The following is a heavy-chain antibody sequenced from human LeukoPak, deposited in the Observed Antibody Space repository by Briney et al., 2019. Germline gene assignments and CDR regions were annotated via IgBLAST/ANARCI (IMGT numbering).Heavy chain of an antibody. CDR2: INHSGST. CDR1: GGSFSGYY. CDR3: AREIRYDFWSGYSYYFDY. J-gene: IGHJ4*02. D-gene: IGHD3-3*01. Sequence: SETLSLTCAVYGGSFSGYYWSWIRQPPGKGLESSGEINHSGSTNYNPSLKSRVTISVDTSKNQFSLKLSSVTAADTAVYYCAREIRYDFWSGYSYYFDYWGQGTLVTVSS. V-gene: IGHV4-34*01.